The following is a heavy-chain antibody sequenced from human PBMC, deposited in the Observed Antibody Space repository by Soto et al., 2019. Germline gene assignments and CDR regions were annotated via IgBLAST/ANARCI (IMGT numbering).Heavy chain of an antibody. Sequence: SETLSLTCAVSGGSISGSYYYWGWLRQSPGRGPEWIGSVFYTGFTSYNPSLESRVTVSVDTSKNQFSLKVSAVTAADTAVYYCASSQKGYNWNYFDHWGQGALVTVSS. J-gene: IGHJ4*02. CDR3: ASSQKGYNWNYFDH. CDR1: GGSISGSYYY. CDR2: VFYTGFT. V-gene: IGHV4-39*01. D-gene: IGHD1-20*01.